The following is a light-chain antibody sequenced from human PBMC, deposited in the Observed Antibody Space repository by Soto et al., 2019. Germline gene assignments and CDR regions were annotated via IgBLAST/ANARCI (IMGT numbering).Light chain of an antibody. J-gene: IGLJ1*01. Sequence: QSALTQPPSASGTPGQRVTISCSGSSSNIGSNYVYWYQQLPGTAPKLLIYRNNQRPSGVPDRFSGSKSGTSASLAISGLRSEDEADYYCAVWDDSLSGFYVFGTGTQLTVL. CDR3: AVWDDSLSGFYV. CDR2: RNN. CDR1: SSNIGSNY. V-gene: IGLV1-47*01.